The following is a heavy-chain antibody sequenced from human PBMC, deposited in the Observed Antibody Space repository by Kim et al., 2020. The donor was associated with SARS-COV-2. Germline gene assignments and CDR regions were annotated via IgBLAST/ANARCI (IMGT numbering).Heavy chain of an antibody. CDR1: GFTFSSYS. D-gene: IGHD3-16*02. J-gene: IGHJ4*02. Sequence: GGSLRLSCAASGFTFSSYSMNWVRQAPGKGLEWVSYISSSSSTIYYADSVKDRFTISRDNAKNSLYLQMNSLRDEDTAVYYCARGARDYIWGSYRYTQSHFWGQGTLVTVSS. CDR2: ISSSSSTI. V-gene: IGHV3-48*02. CDR3: ARGARDYIWGSYRYTQSHF.